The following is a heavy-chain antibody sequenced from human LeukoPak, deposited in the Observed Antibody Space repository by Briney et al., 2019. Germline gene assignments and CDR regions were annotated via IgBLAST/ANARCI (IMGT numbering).Heavy chain of an antibody. Sequence: SGGSLRLSCAASGFTFDDYAMHWVRQAPGKGLEWVSLISWDGGSTYYADCVKGRFTISRDNSKNSLYLQMNSLRAEDTALYYCAKDQYYYDSSGYYSWGQGTLVTVSS. CDR3: AKDQYYYDSSGYYS. V-gene: IGHV3-43D*04. CDR1: GFTFDDYA. CDR2: ISWDGGST. J-gene: IGHJ4*02. D-gene: IGHD3-22*01.